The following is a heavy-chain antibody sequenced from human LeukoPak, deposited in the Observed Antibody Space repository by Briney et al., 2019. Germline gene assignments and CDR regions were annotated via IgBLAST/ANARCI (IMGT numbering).Heavy chain of an antibody. CDR1: GFTFSSYG. Sequence: TGGSLRLSCAASGFTFSSYGMHWVRQAPGKGLEWVALISYDGRDKYYADSVKGRFTIFRDNSKNTLYVQMNSLRAEDTAVYYCARDQGYCSSTSCPYYYYGMDVWGQGTTVTVSS. J-gene: IGHJ6*02. CDR3: ARDQGYCSSTSCPYYYYGMDV. CDR2: ISYDGRDK. V-gene: IGHV3-30*03. D-gene: IGHD2-2*01.